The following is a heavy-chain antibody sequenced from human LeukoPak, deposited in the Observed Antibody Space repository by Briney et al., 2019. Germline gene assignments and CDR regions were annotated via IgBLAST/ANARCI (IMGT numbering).Heavy chain of an antibody. CDR1: GGSISSSNFY. CDR2: IYYSGST. J-gene: IGHJ5*02. CDR3: ARDSYSGLDP. Sequence: NPSETLSLACTVSGGSISSSNFYWGWIRQPPGKGLEWIGSIYYSGSTYYNPSLKSRVTISVDTSKNQFSLKLSSVTAADTAVYYCARDSYSGLDPWGQGTLVTVSS. D-gene: IGHD2-15*01. V-gene: IGHV4-39*07.